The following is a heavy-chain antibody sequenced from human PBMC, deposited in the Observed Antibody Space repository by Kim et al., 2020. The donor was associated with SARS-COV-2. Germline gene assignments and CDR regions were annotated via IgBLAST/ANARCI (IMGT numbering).Heavy chain of an antibody. CDR2: INHSGST. CDR1: GGSFSGYY. Sequence: SETLSLTCAVYGGSFSGYYWSWIRQPPGKGLEWIGEINHSGSTNYNPSLKSRVTITVDTSKNQFSLKLSSVTAADTAVKYCARCGYYGSGGLFTWGQGTMVTVSS. CDR3: ARCGYYGSGGLFT. V-gene: IGHV4-34*01. J-gene: IGHJ5*02. D-gene: IGHD3-10*01.